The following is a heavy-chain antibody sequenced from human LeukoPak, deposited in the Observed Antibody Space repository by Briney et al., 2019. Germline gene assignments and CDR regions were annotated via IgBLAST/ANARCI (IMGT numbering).Heavy chain of an antibody. CDR2: IYSGGST. Sequence: GGSLRLSCAASGFTVSSNYLSWGRHAPGKGLERVSVIYSGGSTYYADSANDKFTISRDISKNTLYPEMNGLRAEDTAVYYCARDRYPAGAFDIWGQGTLVTVSS. CDR1: GFTVSSNY. CDR3: ARDRYPAGAFDI. V-gene: IGHV3-66*01. D-gene: IGHD3-16*02. J-gene: IGHJ3*02.